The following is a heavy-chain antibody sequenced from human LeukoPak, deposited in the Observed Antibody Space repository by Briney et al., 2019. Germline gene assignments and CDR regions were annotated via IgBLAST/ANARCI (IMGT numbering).Heavy chain of an antibody. J-gene: IGHJ5*02. Sequence: ASVKVSCKASGGTFSSYAISWVRQAPGQGLEWMGGIIPIFGTANYAQKFQGRATITADESTSTAYMELSSLRSEDTAVYYCARGPLIAAEDWFDPWGQGTLVTVSS. CDR3: ARGPLIAAEDWFDP. D-gene: IGHD6-13*01. CDR2: IIPIFGTA. V-gene: IGHV1-69*13. CDR1: GGTFSSYA.